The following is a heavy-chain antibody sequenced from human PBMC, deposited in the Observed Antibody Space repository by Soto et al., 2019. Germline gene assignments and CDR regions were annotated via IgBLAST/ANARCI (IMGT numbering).Heavy chain of an antibody. CDR3: AKIQDGAGLDY. CDR2: LSGSGGTR. D-gene: IGHD1-26*01. CDR1: GFTFSSYA. Sequence: GGSLRLSCAASGFTFSSYAMSWVRQAPGKGLEWVSSLSGSGGTRYHADSVKGRFTISRDNSKNTVYLQMDSLRDEDTAVYYCAKIQDGAGLDYWGQGILVTVSS. V-gene: IGHV3-23*01. J-gene: IGHJ4*02.